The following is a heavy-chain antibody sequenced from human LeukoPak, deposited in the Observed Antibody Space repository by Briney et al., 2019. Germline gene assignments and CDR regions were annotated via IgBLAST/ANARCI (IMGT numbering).Heavy chain of an antibody. J-gene: IGHJ4*02. Sequence: ASVKVSCKASGYTFTSYGISWVRQAPGQGLEWMGWISAYNGNTNYAQKLQGRVTMTTDTSTSTAYIELRSLRSEDTAVYYCARDAPGEYSSSSGQYYFDYWGQGTLVTVSS. V-gene: IGHV1-18*01. D-gene: IGHD6-6*01. CDR2: ISAYNGNT. CDR3: ARDAPGEYSSSSGQYYFDY. CDR1: GYTFTSYG.